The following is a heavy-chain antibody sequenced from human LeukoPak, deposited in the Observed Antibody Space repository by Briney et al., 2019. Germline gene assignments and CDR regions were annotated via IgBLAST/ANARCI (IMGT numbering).Heavy chain of an antibody. CDR2: IYSGGST. D-gene: IGHD6-13*01. V-gene: IGHV3-53*01. J-gene: IGHJ4*02. CDR3: ARIEIAAAVI. CDR1: GFTVSSNY. Sequence: GGSLRLSCAASGFTVSSNYMSWVRQAPGKGLEWVSVIYSGGSTYYQDSVKGRCTISRDNSKNTLYLQMNSLRAEDTAVYYCARIEIAAAVIWGQGTLVTVSS.